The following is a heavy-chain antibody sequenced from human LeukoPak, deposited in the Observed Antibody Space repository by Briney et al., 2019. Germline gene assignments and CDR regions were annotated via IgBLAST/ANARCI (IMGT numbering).Heavy chain of an antibody. CDR2: ITESGDGT. Sequence: PGGSLRLSCAASGFTVSSYYMNWVRQAPRKGLGWVSSITESGDGTYYADSVMGRFTISRDDSKNTLYLQMNSLRDEDTAVYYCAKDSPVATWWGQGTLVTVSS. V-gene: IGHV3-23*01. J-gene: IGHJ4*02. CDR3: AKDSPVATW. CDR1: GFTVSSYY. D-gene: IGHD1-26*01.